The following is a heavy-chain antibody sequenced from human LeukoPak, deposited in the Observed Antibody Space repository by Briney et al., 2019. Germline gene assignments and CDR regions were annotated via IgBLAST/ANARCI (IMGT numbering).Heavy chain of an antibody. Sequence: GGSLRLSCAVSGFTFSNAWMSWVRQAPGKGLEWVGRIKSKTDGGTTDYAAPVKGRFTISRDDSKNTLYLQMNSLKTEDTAVYYCTTRFVVVVVAATLLDYWGQGTLVTVSS. CDR1: GFTFSNAW. J-gene: IGHJ4*02. V-gene: IGHV3-15*01. D-gene: IGHD2-15*01. CDR3: TTRFVVVVVAATLLDY. CDR2: IKSKTDGGTT.